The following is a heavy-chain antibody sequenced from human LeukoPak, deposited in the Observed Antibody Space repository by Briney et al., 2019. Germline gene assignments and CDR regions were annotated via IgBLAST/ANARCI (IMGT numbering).Heavy chain of an antibody. CDR3: ARVASTLDTYYYVDY. V-gene: IGHV3-21*01. Sequence: PGGSLRLSCAASGFTFSSYSMNWVRQAPGKGLEWVSSISSSSSYIYYADSVKGRFTISRDNAKNSLYLQMNSLRAEDTAVYYCARVASTLDTYYYVDYWGQGTLVTVSS. CDR1: GFTFSSYS. D-gene: IGHD3-10*01. J-gene: IGHJ4*02. CDR2: ISSSSSYI.